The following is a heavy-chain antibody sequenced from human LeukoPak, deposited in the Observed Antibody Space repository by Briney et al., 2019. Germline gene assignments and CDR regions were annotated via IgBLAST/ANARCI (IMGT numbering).Heavy chain of an antibody. CDR1: GFTFSSYG. CDR3: ARDSSTVTTWFDY. Sequence: PGRSPRLSCAASGFTFSSYGMHWVRQAPGEGLEWVAVISYDGSKKYYADTVKGRLTISRDNSKNTLYLQINSLGAEDTAVYYCARDSSTVTTWFDYWGQGSLVTVSS. V-gene: IGHV3-30*03. CDR2: ISYDGSKK. J-gene: IGHJ4*02. D-gene: IGHD4-17*01.